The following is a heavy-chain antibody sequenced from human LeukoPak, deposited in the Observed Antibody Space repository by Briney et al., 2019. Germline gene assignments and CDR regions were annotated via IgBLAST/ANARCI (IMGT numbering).Heavy chain of an antibody. Sequence: GGSLRLSCAASGFTFSSYGMHWVRQAPGKGLEWVSAISGSGGSTYYADSVKGRFTISRDNSKNTLYLQMNSLRAEDTAVYYCAKCEGIVGALPTAMDAFDIWGQGTMVTVSS. CDR1: GFTFSSYG. V-gene: IGHV3-23*01. CDR3: AKCEGIVGALPTAMDAFDI. CDR2: ISGSGGST. D-gene: IGHD1-26*01. J-gene: IGHJ3*02.